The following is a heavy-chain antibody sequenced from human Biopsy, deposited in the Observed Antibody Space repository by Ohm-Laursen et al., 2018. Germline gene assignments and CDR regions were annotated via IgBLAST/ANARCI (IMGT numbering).Heavy chain of an antibody. J-gene: IGHJ4*02. D-gene: IGHD1-26*01. CDR3: ARVGAGAPSIDYFDY. CDR1: GGSVSSGSYY. V-gene: IGHV4-61*01. Sequence: SDTLSLTCTVSGGSVSSGSYYWSWIRQPPGKGLEWIGYIYYSGSTNYNPSLGSRVTISVDRSKNQFSLELSSVTAADTAVYYCARVGAGAPSIDYFDYWGQGALVTVSS. CDR2: IYYSGST.